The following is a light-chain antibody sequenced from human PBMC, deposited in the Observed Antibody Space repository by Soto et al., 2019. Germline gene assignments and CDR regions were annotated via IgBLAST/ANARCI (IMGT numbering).Light chain of an antibody. J-gene: IGLJ1*01. CDR3: PSYTSSSTPYV. CDR1: SSDVGAYTY. V-gene: IGLV2-14*01. CDR2: DVS. Sequence: QSALTQPASVSGSPGQSITISCAGTSSDVGAYTYVSWYQQHPGKAPKLMIYDVSNRPSGVSNRFSGSKSGNTASLTISGLQAEDEADYYCPSYTSSSTPYVFGGGTKVTVL.